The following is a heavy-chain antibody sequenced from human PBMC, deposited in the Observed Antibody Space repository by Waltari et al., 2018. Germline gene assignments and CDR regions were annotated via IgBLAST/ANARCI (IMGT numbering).Heavy chain of an antibody. V-gene: IGHV1-2*02. D-gene: IGHD4-17*01. Sequence: QVRLVHSGAEVKRPGASVKVSCQGSGYTFTAYYLHWVRQAPGQGLEWMGWINPNSGGTSFAAKFQGRVTLTSDTSINTVYMELTRLKSDDTAVYYCARDPHITTTTGSHYWGQGTLVTVSS. CDR3: ARDPHITTTTGSHY. J-gene: IGHJ4*02. CDR2: INPNSGGT. CDR1: GYTFTAYY.